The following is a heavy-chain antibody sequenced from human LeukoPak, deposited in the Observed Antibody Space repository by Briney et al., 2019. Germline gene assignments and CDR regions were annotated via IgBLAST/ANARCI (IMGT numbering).Heavy chain of an antibody. CDR1: GGTFSSYA. J-gene: IGHJ4*02. CDR2: IIPIFGTA. CDR3: ARDHYYYDSSGYDY. D-gene: IGHD3-22*01. Sequence: SVKVSCKASGGTFSSYAISWVRQAPGQGLEWMGRIIPIFGTANYAQKFQGRVTITTDESTGTAYMELSSLRSEDTAVYYCARDHYYYDSSGYDYWGQGTLVTVSS. V-gene: IGHV1-69*05.